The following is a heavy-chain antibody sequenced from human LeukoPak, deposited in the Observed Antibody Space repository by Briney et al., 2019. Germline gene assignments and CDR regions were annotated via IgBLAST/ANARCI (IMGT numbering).Heavy chain of an antibody. Sequence: SETLSLTCAVYGGSFSGYYWSWIRQPPGKGLEGIGEINHSESTHYKPPLKSRATISVDTSKIQFSLKLSSVTAADTAVYYCARKYQSVEMATYPYYYYYYMDVWGKGTTVTISS. CDR2: INHSEST. D-gene: IGHD5-24*01. CDR1: GGSFSGYY. V-gene: IGHV4-34*01. CDR3: ARKYQSVEMATYPYYYYYYMDV. J-gene: IGHJ6*03.